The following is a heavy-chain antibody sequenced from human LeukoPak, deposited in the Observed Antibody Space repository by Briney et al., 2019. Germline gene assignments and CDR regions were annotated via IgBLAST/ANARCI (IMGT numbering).Heavy chain of an antibody. CDR1: GGSISSGDYY. Sequence: SETLSLTCTVSGGSISSGDYYWSWIRQHPGKGLEWIGYIYYSGSTYYNPSLKSRVTISIDTSKNQFSLKLSSVTAADTAVYYCARAGYDSSGYSTYYFDYWGQGTLVTVSS. J-gene: IGHJ4*02. CDR3: ARAGYDSSGYSTYYFDY. CDR2: IYYSGST. D-gene: IGHD3-22*01. V-gene: IGHV4-31*03.